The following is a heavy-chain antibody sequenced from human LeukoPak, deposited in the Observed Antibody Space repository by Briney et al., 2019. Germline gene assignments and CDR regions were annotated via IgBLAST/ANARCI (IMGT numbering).Heavy chain of an antibody. Sequence: ASVKVSCKASGYTFTSYDINWVRQATGQGLEWMGWMNPNSGNTGYAQKFQGRVTITRNTSISTAYMELSGLRSEDTAVYYCARGLRLRIRPFYWFDPWGQGTLVTVSS. D-gene: IGHD2-15*01. CDR2: MNPNSGNT. CDR3: ARGLRLRIRPFYWFDP. V-gene: IGHV1-8*03. CDR1: GYTFTSYD. J-gene: IGHJ5*02.